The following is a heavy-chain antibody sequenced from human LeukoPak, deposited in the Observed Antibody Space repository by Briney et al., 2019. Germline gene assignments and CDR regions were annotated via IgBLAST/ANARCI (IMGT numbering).Heavy chain of an antibody. V-gene: IGHV3-23*01. CDR2: ISGSGGST. D-gene: IGHD4-17*01. CDR1: GFTFSSYA. CDR3: ASRGDDYGDYEGFDP. J-gene: IGHJ5*02. Sequence: GGSLRLSCAASGFTFSSYAMSWVRQAPGKGLEWVSAISGSGGSTYYADSVKGRFTISRDNSKNTLYLRMNSLRAEDTAVYYCASRGDDYGDYEGFDPWGQGTLVTVSS.